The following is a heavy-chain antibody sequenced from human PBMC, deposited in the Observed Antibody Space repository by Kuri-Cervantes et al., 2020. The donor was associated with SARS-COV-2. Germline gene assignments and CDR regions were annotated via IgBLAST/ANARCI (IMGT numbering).Heavy chain of an antibody. D-gene: IGHD3-3*01. J-gene: IGHJ3*02. CDR3: ARDSTGSIYI. CDR2: ISSSGSTI. V-gene: IGHV3-48*04. Sequence: GESLKISCVASGFTVNAYGLTWVRQAPGKGLEWVSYISSSGSTIYYADSVKGRFTISRENAKNSLYLQMNSLRAEDTAVYYCARDSTGSIYIWGQGTMVTVSS. CDR1: GFTVNAYG.